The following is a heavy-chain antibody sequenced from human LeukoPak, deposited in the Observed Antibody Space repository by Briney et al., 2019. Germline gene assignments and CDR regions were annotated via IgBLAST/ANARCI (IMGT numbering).Heavy chain of an antibody. CDR3: ASPPGSGSSFDF. CDR1: GFTFSSYG. CDR2: ISGSGGST. V-gene: IGHV3-23*01. D-gene: IGHD3-10*01. J-gene: IGHJ4*02. Sequence: PGGSLRLSCAASGFTFSSYGMSWARQAPGKGLEWVSAISGSGGSTYYADSVKGRFTISRDNAKNSLYLQMNSLRAEDTAVYYCASPPGSGSSFDFGGQGTMVTVSS.